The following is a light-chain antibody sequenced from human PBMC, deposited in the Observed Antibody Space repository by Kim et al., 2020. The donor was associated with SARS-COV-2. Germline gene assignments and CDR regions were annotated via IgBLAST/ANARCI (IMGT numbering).Light chain of an antibody. CDR1: PSVSSN. Sequence: SVSPGERAPLSCRASPSVSSNLAWYQQKPGQAPRLLIYGASTRATGIPARFSGSGSGTEFTLTISSLQSEDFAVYYCQQYNNWPYTFGQGTKLEI. J-gene: IGKJ2*01. V-gene: IGKV3-15*01. CDR2: GAS. CDR3: QQYNNWPYT.